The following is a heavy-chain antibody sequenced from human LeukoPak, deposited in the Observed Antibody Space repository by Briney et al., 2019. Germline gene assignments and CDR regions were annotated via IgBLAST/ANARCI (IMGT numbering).Heavy chain of an antibody. CDR3: ARDLYGSGSFDY. V-gene: IGHV3-48*03. J-gene: IGHJ4*02. Sequence: GGSLRLSCAASGFTFSSYEMNWVRQAPGKGLEWVSYISSSGSTIYYADSVKGRFTISRDNAKNSLYLQMNSLRAEGTAVYYCARDLYGSGSFDYWGQGTLVTVSS. D-gene: IGHD3-10*01. CDR2: ISSSGSTI. CDR1: GFTFSSYE.